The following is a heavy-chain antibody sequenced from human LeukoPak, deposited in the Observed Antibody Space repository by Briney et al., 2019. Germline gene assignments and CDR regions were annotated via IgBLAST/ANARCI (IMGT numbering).Heavy chain of an antibody. V-gene: IGHV3-23*01. CDR2: ISGSGGST. D-gene: IGHD3-10*01. J-gene: IGHJ3*02. CDR1: GFTFSSYS. Sequence: PGGSLRLSCAASGFTFSSYSMNWVRQAPGKGLEWVSAISGSGGSTYYADSVKGRFTISRDNSKNTLYLQMNSLRAEDTAVYYCAKDRRHYYGSGSYYNGGSDAFDIWGQGTMVTVSS. CDR3: AKDRRHYYGSGSYYNGGSDAFDI.